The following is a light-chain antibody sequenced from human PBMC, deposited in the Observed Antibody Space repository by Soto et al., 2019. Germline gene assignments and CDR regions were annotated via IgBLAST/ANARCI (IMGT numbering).Light chain of an antibody. CDR1: QSLLHSNGYNY. CDR2: LGS. Sequence: LSLPVTPGEPASISCRSSQSLLHSNGYNYLDWYLQKPGQSPQLLIYLGSNRASGVPDRFSGSGSGTDFTLKISRVEAEDVGVYYCMQALHTPLTFGGGTKVDIK. CDR3: MQALHTPLT. J-gene: IGKJ4*01. V-gene: IGKV2-28*01.